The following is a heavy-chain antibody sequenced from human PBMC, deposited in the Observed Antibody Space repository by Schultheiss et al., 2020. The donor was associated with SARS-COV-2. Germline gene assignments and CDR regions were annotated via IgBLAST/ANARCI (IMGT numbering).Heavy chain of an antibody. Sequence: GGSLRLSCAASGFTFSSYSMNWVRQAPGKGLEWVSSISSSSSYIYYADSVKGRFTISRDSSKITLYVQMNSLRAEDTAVYYCAKATGYYYYGMDVWGQGTTVTVSS. CDR2: ISSSSSYI. V-gene: IGHV3-21*01. CDR1: GFTFSSYS. J-gene: IGHJ6*02. CDR3: AKATGYYYYGMDV. D-gene: IGHD4-11*01.